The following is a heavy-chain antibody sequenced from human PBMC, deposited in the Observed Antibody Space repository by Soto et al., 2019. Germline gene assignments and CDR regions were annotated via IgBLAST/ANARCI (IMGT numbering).Heavy chain of an antibody. CDR2: IYWDDDE. CDR1: GFSLSSSGVA. V-gene: IGHV2-5*02. CDR3: AHRRGAAAVAY. D-gene: IGHD6-13*01. J-gene: IGHJ4*02. Sequence: QITLKESGPTLVKPTQTLTLTCSFSGFSLSSSGVAVGWIRQPPGKPLEWLALIYWDDDERYSPSLQRRLTISKDTSKNQVVLRMTNMDPSDTGTYYCAHRRGAAAVAYWGQGTLVTVSS.